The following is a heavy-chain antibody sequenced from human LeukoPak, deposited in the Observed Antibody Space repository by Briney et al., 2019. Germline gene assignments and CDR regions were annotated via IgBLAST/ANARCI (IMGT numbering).Heavy chain of an antibody. CDR2: INSNNGGE. CDR1: GYTFTAHF. Sequence: ASVQVSCKASGYTFTAHFIHWVRQAPGQGLEWMGQINSNNGGEKYAPKFQGRVTALRDTSINTIYLDLTSLTSDDTAVYYCAREPYSSSSDRHEKAFDYWGQGTLVTVSS. D-gene: IGHD6-6*01. V-gene: IGHV1-2*06. CDR3: AREPYSSSSDRHEKAFDY. J-gene: IGHJ4*02.